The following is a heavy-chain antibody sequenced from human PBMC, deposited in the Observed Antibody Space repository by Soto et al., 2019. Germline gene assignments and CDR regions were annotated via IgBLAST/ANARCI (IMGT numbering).Heavy chain of an antibody. V-gene: IGHV5-10-1*01. D-gene: IGHD1-26*01. CDR1: GYSFTSYW. J-gene: IGHJ6*02. CDR3: ARHPLVGASPRDYYYGMDV. Sequence: WESLKISCRGSGYSFTSYWISWVRQMPGKGLEWMGRIDPSDSYTNYSPSFQGHVTISADKSISTAYLQWSSLKASDTAMYYCARHPLVGASPRDYYYGMDVWGQGTTVTVSS. CDR2: IDPSDSYT.